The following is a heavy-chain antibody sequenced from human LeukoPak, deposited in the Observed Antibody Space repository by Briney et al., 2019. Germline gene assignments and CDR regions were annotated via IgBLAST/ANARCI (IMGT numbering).Heavy chain of an antibody. CDR1: GYTLTELS. J-gene: IGHJ5*02. CDR3: ATVTGYDILTGYYRNWFDP. CDR2: FDPEDGET. D-gene: IGHD3-9*01. Sequence: ASVKVSCKVSGYTLTELSMHWVRQAPGKGLEWMGGFDPEDGETIYAQKFQGRVTMTEDTSTDTAYMELSSLRSEDTAVYYCATVTGYDILTGYYRNWFDPWGQGTLVTVSS. V-gene: IGHV1-24*01.